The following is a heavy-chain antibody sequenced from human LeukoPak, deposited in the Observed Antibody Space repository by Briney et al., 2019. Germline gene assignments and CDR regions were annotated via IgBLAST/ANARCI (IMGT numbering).Heavy chain of an antibody. CDR3: AREGTAGTNLNWFDP. CDR2: IYYTGNT. Sequence: PSETLSLTCTVSGGSISGYFWTWIRQPPGKGLEWIGYIYYTGNTNYNPSLKSRVTISIDTSKNQFSLNVNSVTAADTAVYYCAREGTAGTNLNWFDPWGQGTLVTVSS. D-gene: IGHD1-1*01. CDR1: GGSISGYF. V-gene: IGHV4-59*01. J-gene: IGHJ5*02.